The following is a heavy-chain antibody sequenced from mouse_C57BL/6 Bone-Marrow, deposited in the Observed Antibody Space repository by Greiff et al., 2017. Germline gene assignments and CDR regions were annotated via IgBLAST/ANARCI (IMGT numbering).Heavy chain of an antibody. V-gene: IGHV1-55*01. CDR1: GYTFTSYW. CDR2: IYPGSGST. J-gene: IGHJ2*01. CDR3: ARDYYGSPDY. D-gene: IGHD1-1*01. Sequence: QVHVKQSGAELVKPGASVKMSCKASGYTFTSYWITWVKQRPGQGLEWIGDIYPGSGSTNYNEKFKSKATLTVDTSSSTAYMQLSSLTSEDSAVYYCARDYYGSPDYWGQGTTLTVSS.